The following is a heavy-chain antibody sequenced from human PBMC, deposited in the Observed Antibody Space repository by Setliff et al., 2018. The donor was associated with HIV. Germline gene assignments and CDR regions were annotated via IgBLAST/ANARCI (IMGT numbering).Heavy chain of an antibody. CDR1: GYTFTSYY. J-gene: IGHJ6*03. V-gene: IGHV1-46*01. Sequence: ASVKVSCKASGYTFTSYYMHWVRQAPGQGLEWMGLINPRGGSTSYAQKFQGRGTMTRDTSTSTVYMELSRLRSEDTAVYYCACDCACSGGSCHYYYYYIDIWGKGTTVTVSS. CDR2: INPRGGST. D-gene: IGHD2-15*01. CDR3: ACDCACSGGSCHYYYYYIDI.